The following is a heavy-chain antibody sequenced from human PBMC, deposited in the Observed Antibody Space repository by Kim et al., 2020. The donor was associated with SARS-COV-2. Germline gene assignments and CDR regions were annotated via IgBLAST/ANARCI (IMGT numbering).Heavy chain of an antibody. V-gene: IGHV4-39*01. Sequence: SLKSRVTISVDTSKNQFSLKLSSVTAADTAVYYCARAGSGYAHYYYGMDVWGQGTTVTVSS. CDR3: ARAGSGYAHYYYGMDV. J-gene: IGHJ6*02. D-gene: IGHD5-12*01.